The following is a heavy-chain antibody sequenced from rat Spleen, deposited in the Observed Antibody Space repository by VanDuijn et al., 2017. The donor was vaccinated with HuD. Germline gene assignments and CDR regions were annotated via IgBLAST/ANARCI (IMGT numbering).Heavy chain of an antibody. D-gene: IGHD1-4*01. Sequence: EVQLVESGGGLVQPGRSLKLSCAASGFTFSDYSMAWVRQAPKKGPEWVATISYDGSSTYYRDSVKGRFTISRDNAKSTLYLQMHSLRSEDTATYYCARQLPGSPFAYWGQGTLVTVSS. CDR2: ISYDGSST. V-gene: IGHV5-7*01. J-gene: IGHJ3*01. CDR3: ARQLPGSPFAY. CDR1: GFTFSDYS.